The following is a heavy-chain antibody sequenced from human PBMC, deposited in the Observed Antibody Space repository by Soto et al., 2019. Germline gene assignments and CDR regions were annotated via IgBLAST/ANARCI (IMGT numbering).Heavy chain of an antibody. J-gene: IGHJ4*02. CDR3: ARARYCSSTSCYPDFDY. Sequence: GGSLRLSCAASGFTFSSYWMHWVRQAPGKGLVWVSRINSDGSSTSYADSVKGRFTISRDNAKNTLYLQMNSLRAEDTAVYYCARARYCSSTSCYPDFDYWGQGTLVTVSS. D-gene: IGHD2-2*01. CDR1: GFTFSSYW. CDR2: INSDGSST. V-gene: IGHV3-74*01.